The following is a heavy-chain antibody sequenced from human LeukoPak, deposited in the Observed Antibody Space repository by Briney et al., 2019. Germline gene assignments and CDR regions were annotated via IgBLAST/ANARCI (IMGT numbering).Heavy chain of an antibody. CDR1: GGTFSSYA. Sequence: SVKVSCKASGGTFSSYAISWVRQAPGQGLAWMGGIIPIFGTANCAQKFQGRVTITTDESTSTAYMELSSLRSEDTAVYYCARDFSRYCSGGSCYSDMGYWGQGTLVTVSS. V-gene: IGHV1-69*05. J-gene: IGHJ4*02. CDR2: IIPIFGTA. CDR3: ARDFSRYCSGGSCYSDMGY. D-gene: IGHD2-15*01.